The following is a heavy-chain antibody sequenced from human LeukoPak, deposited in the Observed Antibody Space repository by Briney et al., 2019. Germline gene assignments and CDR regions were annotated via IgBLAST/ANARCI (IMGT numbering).Heavy chain of an antibody. J-gene: IGHJ6*02. Sequence: GGSLRLSCAASGFTFSSYWMSWVRQAPGKGLEWVANIKQDGSEKYYVDSVKGRFTISRDNAKNSLYLQMNSLRAEDTAVYYCARVGDSSSWYYYYGMDVWGQGTTVTVSS. V-gene: IGHV3-7*01. CDR3: ARVGDSSSWYYYYGMDV. D-gene: IGHD6-13*01. CDR2: IKQDGSEK. CDR1: GFTFSSYW.